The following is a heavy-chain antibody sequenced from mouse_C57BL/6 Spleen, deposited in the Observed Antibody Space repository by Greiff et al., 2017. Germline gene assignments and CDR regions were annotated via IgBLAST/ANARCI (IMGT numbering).Heavy chain of an antibody. Sequence: VQLQESGPELVKPGASVKISCKASGYAFSSSWMNWVKQRPGKGLEWIGRIYPGDGDTNYNGKFKGKATLTADKSSSTAYMQLSSLTSEDSAVYFCARMDYGTPRFAYWGQGTLVTVSA. J-gene: IGHJ3*01. V-gene: IGHV1-82*01. CDR3: ARMDYGTPRFAY. CDR1: GYAFSSSW. CDR2: IYPGDGDT. D-gene: IGHD1-1*01.